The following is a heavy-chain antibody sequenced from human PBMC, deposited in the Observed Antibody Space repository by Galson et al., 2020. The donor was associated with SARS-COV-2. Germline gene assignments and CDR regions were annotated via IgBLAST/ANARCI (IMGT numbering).Heavy chain of an antibody. CDR1: GFTFSSYW. Sequence: GGSLRLSCAASGFTFSSYWMSWVRQAPGKGLEWVANIKQDGSEKYYADSVKGRFTISRDNAKNSLYLQMNSLRAEDTAVYYCARDRVARILLTAEVYYYYGMGVWGQGTTVTVSS. CDR2: IKQDGSEK. CDR3: ARDRVARILLTAEVYYYYGMGV. J-gene: IGHJ6*02. V-gene: IGHV3-7*01. D-gene: IGHD2-15*01.